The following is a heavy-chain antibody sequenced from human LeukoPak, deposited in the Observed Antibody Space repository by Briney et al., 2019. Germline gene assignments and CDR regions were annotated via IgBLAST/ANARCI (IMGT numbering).Heavy chain of an antibody. CDR3: ASGYRFGFQY. J-gene: IGHJ4*02. CDR2: ITTDGITT. Sequence: GGSLRLSCAASGLTFSTYWMHWVRQAPGKGLVWVSYITTDGITTNYADSVKGRFTISRDNDKNTLYLQMNSLRAEDTAVYYCASGYRFGFQYWGQGTLVTASS. CDR1: GLTFSTYW. V-gene: IGHV3-74*01. D-gene: IGHD5-12*01.